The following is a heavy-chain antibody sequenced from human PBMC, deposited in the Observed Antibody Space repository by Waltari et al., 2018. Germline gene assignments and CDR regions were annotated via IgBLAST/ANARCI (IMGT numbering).Heavy chain of an antibody. J-gene: IGHJ4*02. CDR2: IRRKENSYAT. CDR3: TRETISGSYEEN. Sequence: EVQLVESGGGLVQPGGSLKLSCAASGFTLSGSAVHWVRQASGKGLEWVGRIRRKENSYATAYAESVKGRCTVARDDSENTAYLQMNSMKTEDTAVYYCTRETISGSYEENWGQGTLVTVSS. D-gene: IGHD1-26*01. V-gene: IGHV3-73*01. CDR1: GFTLSGSA.